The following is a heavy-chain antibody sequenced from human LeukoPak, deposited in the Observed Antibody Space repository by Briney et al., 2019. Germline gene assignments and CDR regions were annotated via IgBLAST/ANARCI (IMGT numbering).Heavy chain of an antibody. V-gene: IGHV1-18*01. CDR1: GYTFTSYG. Sequence: ASVKVSCKASGYTFTSYGISWVRQAPGQGLEWMGWISAYNGNTNYAQKLQGRVTMTTDTSTSTAYMELRSLRSDDTAVCYCARDPGIVVAPEGAFDIWGQGTMVTVSS. CDR2: ISAYNGNT. CDR3: ARDPGIVVAPEGAFDI. D-gene: IGHD3-22*01. J-gene: IGHJ3*02.